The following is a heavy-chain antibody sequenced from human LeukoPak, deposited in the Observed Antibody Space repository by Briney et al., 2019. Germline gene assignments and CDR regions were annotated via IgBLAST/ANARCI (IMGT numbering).Heavy chain of an antibody. J-gene: IGHJ4*02. CDR3: ARAPMPRPGYYFDY. Sequence: PSETLSLTCTVSGGSISNYYWTWIRQPPGKGLEWIGEINHSGSTNYNPSLKSRVTISVDTSKNQFSLKLSSVTAADTAVYYCARAPMPRPGYYFDYWGQGTLVTVSS. CDR2: INHSGST. V-gene: IGHV4-34*01. CDR1: GGSISNYY. D-gene: IGHD2-2*01.